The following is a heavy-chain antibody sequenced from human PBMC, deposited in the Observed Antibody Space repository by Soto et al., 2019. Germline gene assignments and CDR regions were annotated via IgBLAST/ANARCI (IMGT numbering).Heavy chain of an antibody. CDR3: AKDPESGSYFGFSGPGSYFDY. D-gene: IGHD1-26*01. CDR1: GFTFSSYG. V-gene: IGHV3-30*18. J-gene: IGHJ4*02. Sequence: GGSLRLSCAASGFTFSSYGMHWVRQAPGKGLEWVAVISYDGSNKYYADSVKGRFTISRDNSKNTLYLQMNSLRAEDTAVYYCAKDPESGSYFGFSGPGSYFDYWGQGTLVTVSS. CDR2: ISYDGSNK.